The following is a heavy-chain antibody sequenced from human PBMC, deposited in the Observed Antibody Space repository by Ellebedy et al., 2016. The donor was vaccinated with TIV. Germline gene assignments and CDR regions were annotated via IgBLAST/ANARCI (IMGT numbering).Heavy chain of an antibody. D-gene: IGHD6-19*01. CDR2: MFHSGST. Sequence: SETLSLXXTVSGDSIKRGYYWGWIRQPPGKGLEWITSMFHSGSTYYNPSLKSRLTISADTSKNHFSLRLSSVTAADTAVYYCARALSRGWYLFDSWGQGTLVTVSS. CDR1: GDSIKRGYY. J-gene: IGHJ4*02. V-gene: IGHV4-38-2*02. CDR3: ARALSRGWYLFDS.